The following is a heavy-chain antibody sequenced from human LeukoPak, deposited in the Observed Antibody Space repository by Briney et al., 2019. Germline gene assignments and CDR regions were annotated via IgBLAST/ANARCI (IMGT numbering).Heavy chain of an antibody. CDR3: ATCSSIAARPGIVYYYYYMDV. D-gene: IGHD6-6*01. CDR1: GYTFTSYY. CDR2: INPSGGST. Sequence: ASVKASCKASGYTFTSYYMHWVRQAPGQGLEWMGIINPSGGSTSYAQKFQGRVTMTRDMSTSTVYMELSSLRSEDTAVYYCATCSSIAARPGIVYYYYYMDVWGKGTTVTVSS. V-gene: IGHV1-46*01. J-gene: IGHJ6*03.